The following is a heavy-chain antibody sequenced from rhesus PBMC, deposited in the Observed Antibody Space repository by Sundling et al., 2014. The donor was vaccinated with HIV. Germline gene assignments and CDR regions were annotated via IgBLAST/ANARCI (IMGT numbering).Heavy chain of an antibody. CDR3: AREEGYSGYSYGYGLDS. CDR2: IYGSGSST. Sequence: QLQLQESGPGLVKPSDTLSLTCGVSGGSFSANYWGWIRQPPGKGLEWIGYIYGSGSSTNYNPSLKSRVTLSVDTSKNQLSLKLSSVTAADTAVYYCAREEGYSGYSYGYGLDSWGQGVVVTVSS. CDR1: GGSFSANY. D-gene: IGHD5-42*01. J-gene: IGHJ6*01. V-gene: IGHV4-169*02.